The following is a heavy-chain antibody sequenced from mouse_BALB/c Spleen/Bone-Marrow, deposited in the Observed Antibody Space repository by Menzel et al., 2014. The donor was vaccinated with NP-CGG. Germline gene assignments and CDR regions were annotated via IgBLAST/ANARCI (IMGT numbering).Heavy chain of an antibody. D-gene: IGHD1-1*01. J-gene: IGHJ3*01. V-gene: IGHV14-3*02. CDR1: GFNIKDTY. CDR3: AMYYYGSSLFAY. Sequence: DVQLQESGAELVKPGASVKLSCTASGFNIKDTYMHWVKQRPEQGLEWIGRIGPANGNTKYDPKFQGKATITADTSSNTAYLQLSSLTSEDTAVYYCAMYYYGSSLFAYWGQGTLVTVSA. CDR2: IGPANGNT.